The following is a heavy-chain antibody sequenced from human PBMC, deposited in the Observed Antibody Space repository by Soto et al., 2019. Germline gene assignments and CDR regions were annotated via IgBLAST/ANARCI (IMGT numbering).Heavy chain of an antibody. V-gene: IGHV3-23*01. CDR2: ISGGGDRT. J-gene: IGHJ2*01. CDR3: ARKVLGSTSRPDWWYFDL. D-gene: IGHD2-2*01. Sequence: EVQLLESGGGLVQPGGSLRLSCVGSGFTFINYAMNWVRQTPGKGLEWVSGISGGGDRTFDADSVKGRFTISRDNCKNTVNLQMNSLRGDDTAVYYCARKVLGSTSRPDWWYFDLWGRGTLVTVSS. CDR1: GFTFINYA.